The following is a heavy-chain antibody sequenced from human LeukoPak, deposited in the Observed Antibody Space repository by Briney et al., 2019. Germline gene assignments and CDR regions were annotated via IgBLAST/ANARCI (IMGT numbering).Heavy chain of an antibody. Sequence: PSETLSLTCAVYGGSFSGYYWNWIRQPPGKGLEWIGEINHSGSTNYNPSLKSRVTVSLDTSKNQFSLKLSSVTAADTAVYYCASSGSYYQLDYWGQGTLVTVSS. CDR2: INHSGST. D-gene: IGHD3-10*01. V-gene: IGHV4-34*01. J-gene: IGHJ4*02. CDR1: GGSFSGYY. CDR3: ASSGSYYQLDY.